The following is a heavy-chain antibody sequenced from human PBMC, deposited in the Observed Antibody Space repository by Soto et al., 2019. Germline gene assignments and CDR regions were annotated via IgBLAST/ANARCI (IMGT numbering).Heavy chain of an antibody. V-gene: IGHV3-30*18. CDR2: ISYDGSNK. D-gene: IGHD3-3*01. Sequence: LRLSCAASGFTFSSYGMHWVRQAPGKGLEWVAVISYDGSNKYYADSVKGRFTISRDNSKNTLYLQMNSLRAEDTAVYYCAKGVGTYLDYYYGMEVWGQGTTVTVSS. CDR3: AKGVGTYLDYYYGMEV. J-gene: IGHJ6*02. CDR1: GFTFSSYG.